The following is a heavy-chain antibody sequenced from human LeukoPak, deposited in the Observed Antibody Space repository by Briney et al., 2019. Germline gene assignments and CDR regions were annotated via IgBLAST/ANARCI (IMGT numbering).Heavy chain of an antibody. CDR3: ARDPYGSGSYSH. D-gene: IGHD3-10*01. CDR1: GGTFRSYA. V-gene: IGHV1-69*05. Sequence: ASVKVSCKASGGTFRSYAISWVRQAPGQGLEWMGGIIPIFGTANYAQKFQGRVTITTDESTSTAYMELSSLSSEDTAVYYCARDPYGSGSYSHWGQGTLVTVSS. J-gene: IGHJ4*02. CDR2: IIPIFGTA.